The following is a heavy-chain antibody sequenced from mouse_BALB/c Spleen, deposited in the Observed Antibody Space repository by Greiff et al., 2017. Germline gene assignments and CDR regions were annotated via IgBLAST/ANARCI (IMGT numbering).Heavy chain of an antibody. V-gene: IGHV5-6-5*01. CDR1: GCPFSSYA. CDR3: ARGREDGFPVYFDD. J-gene: IGHJ2*01. D-gene: IGHD2-3*01. Sequence: EVQGVESGGGLVKPGGSLKLSCAASGCPFSSYAMSWVRQTPEKRREWVASISSGGSTYYPDSVKGRFTISRDNARKILYLQMSSLRSEDTAMYYCARGREDGFPVYFDDWGQGTTLTVSS. CDR2: ISSGGST.